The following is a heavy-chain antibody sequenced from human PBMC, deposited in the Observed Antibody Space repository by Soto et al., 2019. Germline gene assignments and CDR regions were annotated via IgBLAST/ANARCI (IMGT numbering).Heavy chain of an antibody. CDR2: INPNSGGT. CDR1: GYTFTGYY. CDR3: ARDGEYCSGGSCYSLYYHYGMDV. V-gene: IGHV1-2*04. Sequence: GASVKVSCKASGYTFTGYYMHWVRQAPGQGLEWMGWINPNSGGTNYAQKFQGWVTMTRDTSISTAYMELSRLRSDDTAVYYCARDGEYCSGGSCYSLYYHYGMDVWGQGTTVTVSS. D-gene: IGHD2-15*01. J-gene: IGHJ6*02.